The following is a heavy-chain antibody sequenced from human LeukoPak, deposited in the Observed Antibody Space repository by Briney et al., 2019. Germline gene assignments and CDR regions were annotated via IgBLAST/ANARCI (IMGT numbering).Heavy chain of an antibody. CDR3: ARGLSFGSYYDY. V-gene: IGHV4-59*01. CDR2: IYYSGST. J-gene: IGHJ4*02. D-gene: IGHD3-10*01. Sequence: PSETLSLTCTVSGGSISSYYWSWIRQPPGKGLEWIGSIYYSGSTNYNPSLTRRVTISVDTSKNQFSLKRSSVTAADTAVYYCARGLSFGSYYDYWGQGTLVTVSS. CDR1: GGSISSYY.